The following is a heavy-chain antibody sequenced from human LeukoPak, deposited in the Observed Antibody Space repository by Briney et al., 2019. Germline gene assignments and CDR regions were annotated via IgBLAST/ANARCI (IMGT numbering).Heavy chain of an antibody. D-gene: IGHD2-2*02. J-gene: IGHJ5*02. CDR3: ARGGDIVVVPAATPGNNWFDP. CDR1: GGSFSGYY. CDR2: INHSGST. Sequence: SETLSLTCAVYGGSFSGYYWSWIRQPPGKGLEWIGEINHSGSTNYNPSLKSRVTISVDTSKNQFSLKLSSVTAADTAVYYCARGGDIVVVPAATPGNNWFDPWGQGTLVTVSS. V-gene: IGHV4-34*01.